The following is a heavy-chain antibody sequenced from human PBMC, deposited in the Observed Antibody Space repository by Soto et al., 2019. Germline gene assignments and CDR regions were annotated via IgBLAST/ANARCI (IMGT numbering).Heavy chain of an antibody. D-gene: IGHD6-6*01. CDR2: INPNNGGT. V-gene: IGHV1-2*02. J-gene: IGHJ6*02. Sequence: ASVKVSCKASGYRFTDYYMHWVRQAPGQGLEWMGCINPNNGGTKYAQKFEGRVTMTWDTPINTAYMELNRLRSDDTAMYYCARVRAARPDYSHYGMDVWGQGTTVTVSS. CDR3: ARVRAARPDYSHYGMDV. CDR1: GYRFTDYY.